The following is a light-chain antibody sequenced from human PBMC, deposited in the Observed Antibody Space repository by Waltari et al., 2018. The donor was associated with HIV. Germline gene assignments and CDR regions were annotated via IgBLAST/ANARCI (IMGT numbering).Light chain of an antibody. CDR2: NNN. Sequence: QSVMTQPPSASGTPGQRVTISCSRCSSNIGSSSVNWYQQVPGTAPKLLIYNNNQVPSGVPDRFSGSKAGSSASLAISGLQSEDEADYYCAAWDDRLKGVVFGGGTKLTVL. CDR3: AAWDDRLKGVV. J-gene: IGLJ2*01. CDR1: SSNIGSSS. V-gene: IGLV1-44*01.